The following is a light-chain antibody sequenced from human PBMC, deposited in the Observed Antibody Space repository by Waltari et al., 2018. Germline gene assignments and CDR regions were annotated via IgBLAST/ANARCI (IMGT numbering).Light chain of an antibody. CDR2: STN. CDR3: LLFFDNSRV. Sequence: QTVVTQEPSLTVSPGGTVTLTCASSAGEVRSGHNANWLQQRPGQPPSLLIFSTNDKHPTTPARFSGSLLGGKAALTLSEVQSEDEADYYCLLFFDNSRVFGGGTKLTVL. J-gene: IGLJ3*02. CDR1: AGEVRSGHN. V-gene: IGLV7-43*01.